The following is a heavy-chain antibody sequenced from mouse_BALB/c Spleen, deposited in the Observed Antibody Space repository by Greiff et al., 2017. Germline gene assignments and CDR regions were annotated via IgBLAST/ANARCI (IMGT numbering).Heavy chain of an antibody. Sequence: VQLQQSGPGLVQPSQSLSITCTVSGFSLTSYGVHWVRQSPGKGLEWLGVIWSGGSTDYNAAFISRLSISKDNSKSQVFFKMNSLQANDTAIYYCARNGGYYGNERIAYWGQGTLVTVSA. V-gene: IGHV2-2*02. D-gene: IGHD2-1*01. CDR2: IWSGGST. CDR3: ARNGGYYGNERIAY. J-gene: IGHJ3*01. CDR1: GFSLTSYG.